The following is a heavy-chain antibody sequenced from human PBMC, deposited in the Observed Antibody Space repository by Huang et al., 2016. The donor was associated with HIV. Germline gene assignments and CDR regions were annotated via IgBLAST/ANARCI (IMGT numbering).Heavy chain of an antibody. CDR2: IYPGDSDT. CDR3: ARLAGGTWSYYFDL. D-gene: IGHD3-10*01. J-gene: IGHJ4*02. V-gene: IGHV5-51*03. CDR1: GYIFTTSW. Sequence: EVELVQSGTEVKKPGESLKISCKGSGYIFTTSWIGWVRQMPGKGLEWMGIIYPGDSDTRYSPAFQGQVTMAVDKSINTAYLHWSSLKASDTAMYYCARLAGGTWSYYFDLWGQGALVTVSS.